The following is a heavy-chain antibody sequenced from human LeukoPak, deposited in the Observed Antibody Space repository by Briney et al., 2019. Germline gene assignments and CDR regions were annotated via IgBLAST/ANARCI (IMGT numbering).Heavy chain of an antibody. J-gene: IGHJ6*03. Sequence: ASVKVSCKASGYTFTGYYMHWVRQAPGQGLEWMGRINPNSGGTNYAQKFQGRVTMTRDTSISTAYMELSRLRSDDTAVYYCARWEGILAFDCYYYMDVWGKGTTVTVSS. CDR3: ARWEGILAFDCYYYMDV. CDR2: INPNSGGT. V-gene: IGHV1-2*06. D-gene: IGHD3-9*01. CDR1: GYTFTGYY.